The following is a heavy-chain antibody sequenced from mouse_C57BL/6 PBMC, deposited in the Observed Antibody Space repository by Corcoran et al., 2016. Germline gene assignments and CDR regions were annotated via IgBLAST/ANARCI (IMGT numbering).Heavy chain of an antibody. CDR2: INPNNGGT. D-gene: IGHD1-1*01. CDR3: ARWGLGSNYYYAMDY. V-gene: IGHV1-26*01. Sequence: EVQLQQSGPELVKPGASVKISCKASGYTFTDYYMNWVKQSHGKSLEWIGDINPNNGGTSYNQKFKGKATLTVDKSSSTAYMELRSLTSEDSAVYYCARWGLGSNYYYAMDYWGQGTSVTVSS. J-gene: IGHJ4*01. CDR1: GYTFTDYY.